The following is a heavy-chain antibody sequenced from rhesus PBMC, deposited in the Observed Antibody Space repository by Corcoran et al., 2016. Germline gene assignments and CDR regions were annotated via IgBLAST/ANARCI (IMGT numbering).Heavy chain of an antibody. CDR2: INPSKSNT. D-gene: IGHD1-1-1*01. V-gene: IGHV1-200*01. Sequence: QVQLVQSGAEVKKPGASVKLSCKASGYTFTSYSINWVRQAPGQGREWMGEINPSKSNTGYEQKVQGRVTMTRDTSTSTADMELSSLRSEDTAVYYCARRYSWNYIDGGLDSWGQGVVVTVSS. CDR1: GYTFTSYS. CDR3: ARRYSWNYIDGGLDS. J-gene: IGHJ6*01.